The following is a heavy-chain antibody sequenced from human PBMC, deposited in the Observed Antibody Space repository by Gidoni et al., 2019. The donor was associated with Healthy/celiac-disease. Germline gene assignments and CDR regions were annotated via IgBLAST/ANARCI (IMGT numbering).Heavy chain of an antibody. J-gene: IGHJ4*02. D-gene: IGHD3-22*01. CDR1: GFTFSSYS. V-gene: IGHV3-48*04. CDR2: ISSSSSTI. CDR3: ARPYYYDSSGYYFDY. Sequence: EVQLVESGGGWVQPGGSLRLSCAASGFTFSSYSMNWVRQAPGKGLEWVSYISSSSSTIYYADSVKGRFTISRDNAKNSLYLQMNSLRAEDTAVYYCARPYYYDSSGYYFDYWGQGTLVTVSS.